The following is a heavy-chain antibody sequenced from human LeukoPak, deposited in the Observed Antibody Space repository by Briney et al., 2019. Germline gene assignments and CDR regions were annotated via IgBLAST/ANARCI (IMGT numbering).Heavy chain of an antibody. D-gene: IGHD6-25*01. CDR3: ARDQSWQRLGGPPFDF. Sequence: ASVKVSCKAFGYIFTSYGISWVRQAPGQGLEWMGWISAYNGITDYAQKLQGRVTMTTDTSTSTAYMELRRLRSVDTAVYYCARDQSWQRLGGPPFDFWGQGTLVTVSS. CDR1: GYIFTSYG. J-gene: IGHJ4*02. CDR2: ISAYNGIT. V-gene: IGHV1-18*01.